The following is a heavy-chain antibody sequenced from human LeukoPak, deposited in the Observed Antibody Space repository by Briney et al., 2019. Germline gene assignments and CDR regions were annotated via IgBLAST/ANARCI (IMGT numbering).Heavy chain of an antibody. V-gene: IGHV3-74*01. CDR2: IGSDGSST. CDR3: ARVGLHCSGGSCYDY. J-gene: IGHJ4*02. Sequence: GGSLRLSCAASGFSFSTYWMHWVRQAPGKGLVWVSRIGSDGSSTTYADSVQGRFTISRGNAKNTLYLQMNSLRAEDTAVYYCARVGLHCSGGSCYDYWGQGTLVTVSS. CDR1: GFSFSTYW. D-gene: IGHD2-15*01.